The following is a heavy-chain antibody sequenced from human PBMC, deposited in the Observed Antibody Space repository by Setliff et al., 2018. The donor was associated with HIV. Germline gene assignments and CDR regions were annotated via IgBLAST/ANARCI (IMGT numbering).Heavy chain of an antibody. CDR1: GFTLSSYS. D-gene: IGHD3-10*01. CDR2: IGSSSSPI. CDR3: ARGGEGEFLWFGNFSYYIDY. J-gene: IGHJ4*02. Sequence: GGSLRLSCEASGFTLSSYSMNWVRQAPGKGLEWVSYIGSSSSPIYYADSVKGRFTISRDNAKNSLKLSSMTAADTAVYYCARGGEGEFLWFGNFSYYIDYWGQGTLVTVSS. V-gene: IGHV3-48*01.